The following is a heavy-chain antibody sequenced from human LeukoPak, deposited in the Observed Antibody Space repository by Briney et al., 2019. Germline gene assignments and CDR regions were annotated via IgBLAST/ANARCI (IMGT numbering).Heavy chain of an antibody. CDR3: ARGGYYGSGNDFRFDP. J-gene: IGHJ5*02. D-gene: IGHD3-10*01. Sequence: SETLSLTCTVSGGSISSYYWSWTRQPPGKGLEWIGYIYYSGSTYYKPSLKSRVTISVDTSKNQFSLKLSSVTAADTAVYYCARGGYYGSGNDFRFDPWGQGTLVTVSS. V-gene: IGHV4-59*01. CDR1: GGSISSYY. CDR2: IYYSGST.